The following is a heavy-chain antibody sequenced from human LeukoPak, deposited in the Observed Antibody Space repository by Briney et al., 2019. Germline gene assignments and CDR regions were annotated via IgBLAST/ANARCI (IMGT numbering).Heavy chain of an antibody. CDR1: GFTFSSYS. CDR2: ISSSGSTI. J-gene: IGHJ3*02. CDR3: ARGLDYVWGSYSVPDAFDI. Sequence: PGGSLRPSCAASGFTFSSYSMNWVRQAPGKGLEWVSYISSSGSTIYYADSVKGRFTISRDNAKNSLYLQMNSLRTEDTAVYYCARGLDYVWGSYSVPDAFDIWGQGTMVTVSS. V-gene: IGHV3-48*04. D-gene: IGHD3-16*01.